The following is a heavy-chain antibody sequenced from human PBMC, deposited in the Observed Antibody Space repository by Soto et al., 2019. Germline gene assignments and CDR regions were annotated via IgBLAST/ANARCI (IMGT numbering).Heavy chain of an antibody. Sequence: QVQLVQSGAEVKKPGASVNVSCKASGYTFTNNYMHWVRQAPGQGLEWMGRINPGGGSTIYAPKVQGRGIIPRDTSTRTVYVGLSSLGSEDTAVYYRAGGCDGGTYWGQGTLVTVSS. CDR3: AGGCDGGTY. V-gene: IGHV1-46*01. J-gene: IGHJ4*02. CDR1: GYTFTNNY. CDR2: INPGGGST. D-gene: IGHD2-21*01.